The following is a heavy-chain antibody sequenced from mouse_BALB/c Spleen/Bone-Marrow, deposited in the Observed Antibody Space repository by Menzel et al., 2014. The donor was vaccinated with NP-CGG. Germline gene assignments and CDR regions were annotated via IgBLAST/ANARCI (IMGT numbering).Heavy chain of an antibody. Sequence: VQLQQSGAELMKPGASVKISCKATGYTFNSYWIEWVKQRPGHGLEWIGEILPGSGITNYNEKFKVKATFNADTSSNTASMHLRSLSSEDSAVYYCARSPYWGQGTLVTVST. CDR3: ARSPY. CDR2: ILPGSGIT. CDR1: GYTFNSYW. J-gene: IGHJ3*01. V-gene: IGHV1-9*01.